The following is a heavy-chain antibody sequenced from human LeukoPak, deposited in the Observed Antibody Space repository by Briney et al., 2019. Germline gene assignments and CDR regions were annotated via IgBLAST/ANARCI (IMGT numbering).Heavy chain of an antibody. V-gene: IGHV1-46*01. J-gene: IGHJ5*02. CDR1: GYTVTSYY. CDR3: ARASPSYSSSWYGGHWFDP. CDR2: INPSGGGA. D-gene: IGHD6-13*01. Sequence: GASGKVSGKASGYTVTSYYMHWGRRAARHGGGWRGGINPSGGGASYEQKFQGRVTMTRDTSTSTVYMELSSLTSEDTAVYYCARASPSYSSSWYGGHWFDPWGQGTLVTVPS.